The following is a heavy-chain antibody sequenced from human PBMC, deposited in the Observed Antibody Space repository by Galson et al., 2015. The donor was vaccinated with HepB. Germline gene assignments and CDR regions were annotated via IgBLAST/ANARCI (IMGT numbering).Heavy chain of an antibody. Sequence: SVKVSCKASGSTFTSYYMHWVRQAPGQGLEWMGIINPSGGSTSYAQKFQGRVTMTRDTSTSTVYMELSSLRSEDTAVYYCARVRAAVAGPDAFDIWGQGTMVTVSS. CDR1: GSTFTSYY. CDR3: ARVRAAVAGPDAFDI. CDR2: INPSGGST. V-gene: IGHV1-46*03. D-gene: IGHD6-19*01. J-gene: IGHJ3*02.